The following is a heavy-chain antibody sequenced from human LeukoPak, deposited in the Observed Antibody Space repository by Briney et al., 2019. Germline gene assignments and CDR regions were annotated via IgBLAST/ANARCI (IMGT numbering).Heavy chain of an antibody. CDR3: TTRLKVVIPSEGWQP. V-gene: IGHV3-15*07. Sequence: GGSLRLSCAASGFTFGNAWMNWVRQAPGKGLEWVGRIKSKTDGGTTDYAAPVKGRFTISRDDSKNTLYLQMNSLKTEDTAVYYCTTRLKVVIPSEGWQPWGQGTLVTVSS. D-gene: IGHD3-22*01. CDR2: IKSKTDGGTT. J-gene: IGHJ4*02. CDR1: GFTFGNAW.